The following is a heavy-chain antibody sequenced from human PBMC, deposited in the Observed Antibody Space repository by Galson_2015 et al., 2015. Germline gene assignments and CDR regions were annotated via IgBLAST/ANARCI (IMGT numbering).Heavy chain of an antibody. Sequence: PALVTPTQTLTLTCTFSGFSLSTSEVGVGWIRQPPGKALEWLALIYWDDDKRYSPSLKSRLTITKDTSKNQVVLTMTNMDPVDTATYYCAPTGYGDYGSAFDIWGQGTMVTVPS. J-gene: IGHJ3*02. V-gene: IGHV2-5*02. CDR3: APTGYGDYGSAFDI. CDR1: GFSLSTSEVG. D-gene: IGHD4-17*01. CDR2: IYWDDDK.